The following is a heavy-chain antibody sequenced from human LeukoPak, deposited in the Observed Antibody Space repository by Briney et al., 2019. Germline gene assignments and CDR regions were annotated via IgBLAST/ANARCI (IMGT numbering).Heavy chain of an antibody. Sequence: PGGSLRLSCAASGFSFSSYSMNWVRQAPGKGLEWVSYISSSSSTIYYADSVKGRFTISRDNARNSLYLQMNSLRAEDTAVYYCARDKEWLLFDWFDPWGQGTRVTVSS. CDR3: ARDKEWLLFDWFDP. J-gene: IGHJ5*02. V-gene: IGHV3-48*01. D-gene: IGHD3-3*01. CDR2: ISSSSSTI. CDR1: GFSFSSYS.